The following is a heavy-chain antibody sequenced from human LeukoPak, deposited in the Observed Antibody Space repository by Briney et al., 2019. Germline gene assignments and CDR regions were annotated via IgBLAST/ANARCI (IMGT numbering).Heavy chain of an antibody. CDR1: GCSICSGYY. CDR2: IYHSGST. Sequence: PSETLSLTCTVSGCSICSGYYWGWIRQPPGKGLEWIGSIYHSGSTYYNPSLKSRVTISVDTSKNQFSLRLSSVTAADTAVYYCAKISGYDFQFDYWGQGTLVTVSS. CDR3: AKISGYDFQFDY. D-gene: IGHD5-12*01. V-gene: IGHV4-38-2*02. J-gene: IGHJ4*02.